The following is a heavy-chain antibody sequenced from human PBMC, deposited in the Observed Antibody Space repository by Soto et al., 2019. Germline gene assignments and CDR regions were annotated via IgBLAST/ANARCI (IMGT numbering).Heavy chain of an antibody. CDR2: IIPIFGTA. J-gene: IGHJ6*02. Sequence: QVQLVQSGAEVKKPGSSVKVSCKASGGTFSSYAISWVRQAPGQGLEWMGGIIPIFGTANYAQKFQGRVTITADKSTSPAYMELSSLRSEDTAVYYCARGPAYGDYVYYYYGMDVWGQGTTVTVSS. D-gene: IGHD4-17*01. CDR3: ARGPAYGDYVYYYYGMDV. V-gene: IGHV1-69*06. CDR1: GGTFSSYA.